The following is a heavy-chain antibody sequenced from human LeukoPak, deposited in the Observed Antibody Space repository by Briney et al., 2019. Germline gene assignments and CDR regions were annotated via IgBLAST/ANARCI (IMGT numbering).Heavy chain of an antibody. J-gene: IGHJ3*02. CDR3: ARSPDIVVVPAASAFDI. Sequence: PSETLSLTCTVSGGSISSYYWSWIRQPPGKGLEWIGYIYYSGSTNYNPSLKSRVTISVDTSKNQFSLKLSSVTAADTAVYYCARSPDIVVVPAASAFDIWGQGTMVTVSS. CDR2: IYYSGST. CDR1: GGSISSYY. V-gene: IGHV4-59*01. D-gene: IGHD2-2*01.